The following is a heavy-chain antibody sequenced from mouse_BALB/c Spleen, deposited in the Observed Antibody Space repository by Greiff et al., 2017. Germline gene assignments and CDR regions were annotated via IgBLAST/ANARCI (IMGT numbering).Heavy chain of an antibody. CDR3: ARMITTRYFDV. Sequence: QVQLQQSGAELVRPGVSVKISCKGSGYTFTDYAMHWVKQSHAKSLEWIGVISTYYGAASYNQKFKGKATMTVDKSSSTAYMELARLTSEDSAIYYCARMITTRYFDVWGAGTTVTVSS. D-gene: IGHD2-4*01. CDR1: GYTFTDYA. J-gene: IGHJ1*01. CDR2: ISTYYGAA. V-gene: IGHV1S137*01.